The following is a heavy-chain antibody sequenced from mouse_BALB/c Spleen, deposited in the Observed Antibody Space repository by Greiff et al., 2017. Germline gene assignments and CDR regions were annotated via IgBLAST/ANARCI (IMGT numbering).Heavy chain of an antibody. CDR3: ARDHYYGYEGAMDY. CDR2: IWSGGST. Sequence: VQRVESGPGLVQPSQSLSITCTVSGFSLTSYGVHWVRQSPGKGLEWLGVIWSGGSTDYNAAFISRLSISKDNSKSQVFFKMNSLQANDTAIYYCARDHYYGYEGAMDYWGQGTSVTVSS. D-gene: IGHD1-2*01. V-gene: IGHV2-2*02. CDR1: GFSLTSYG. J-gene: IGHJ4*01.